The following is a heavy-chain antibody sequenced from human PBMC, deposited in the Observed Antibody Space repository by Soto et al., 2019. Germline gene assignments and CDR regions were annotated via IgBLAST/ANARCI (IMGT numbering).Heavy chain of an antibody. J-gene: IGHJ6*02. CDR1: GLTSSGIE. Sequence: EVRLEESGGGFVQPGGALRLSCVFSGLTSSGIELNWVRQAAGKGLEWLSYISASGDTVDYIDSVRGRFTISRDNAKQSLFLQMSALRVEDTAVYYCAGSSVTRGVDVWGQGTTVTVSS. CDR2: ISASGDTV. V-gene: IGHV3-48*03. CDR3: AGSSVTRGVDV. D-gene: IGHD2-21*02.